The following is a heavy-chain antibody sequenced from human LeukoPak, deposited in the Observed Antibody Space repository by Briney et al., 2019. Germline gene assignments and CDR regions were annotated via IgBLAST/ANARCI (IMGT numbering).Heavy chain of an antibody. J-gene: IGHJ4*02. CDR2: IDTGGDT. D-gene: IGHD3-22*01. CDR3: VRERMDGSGAKALQFLDY. Sequence: PGGSLRLSCAASGFTFSTYDFHWVRQATGKGLEWVSAIDTGGDTYYAGSVKGRFTISRENAKNSLYLQMNSLRAGDTAVYYRVRERMDGSGAKALQFLDYWGQGTLVTVSS. V-gene: IGHV3-13*04. CDR1: GFTFSTYD.